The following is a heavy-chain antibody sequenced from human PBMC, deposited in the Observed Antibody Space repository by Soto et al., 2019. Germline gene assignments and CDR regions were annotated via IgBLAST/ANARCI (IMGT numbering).Heavy chain of an antibody. J-gene: IGHJ4*02. CDR3: AKGMTPGKRPKSTLHY. V-gene: IGHV3-23*01. Sequence: EVQLLESGGDLVQPGGSLRLSCEASEFTFSTYAMSWVRQAPGKGLEWISGISGSGASTYYADVVRGRFTISRDNSKNKLYMKMDSRTAKDTAIYHCAKGMTPGKRPKSTLHYWGQRSLVAV. D-gene: IGHD4-17*01. CDR1: EFTFSTYA. CDR2: ISGSGAST.